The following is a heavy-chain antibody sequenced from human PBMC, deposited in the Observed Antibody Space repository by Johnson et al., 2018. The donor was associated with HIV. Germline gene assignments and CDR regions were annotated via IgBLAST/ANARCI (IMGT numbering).Heavy chain of an antibody. CDR1: GFTFSNAW. Sequence: VQLVESGGGLVKPGGSLRLSCAASGFTFSNAWMSWVRQAPGKGLEWVGRIKSKTDGGTTDYAAPVKGRFTISRDDSKNTLYLQMNSLKTEDTAVYYCARDTTMIVVSDAFDIWGQGTMVTVSS. D-gene: IGHD3-22*01. J-gene: IGHJ3*02. CDR2: IKSKTDGGTT. V-gene: IGHV3-15*01. CDR3: ARDTTMIVVSDAFDI.